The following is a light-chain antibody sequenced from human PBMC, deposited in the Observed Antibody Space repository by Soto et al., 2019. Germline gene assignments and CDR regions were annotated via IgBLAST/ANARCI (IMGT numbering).Light chain of an antibody. J-gene: IGKJ1*01. CDR1: QSVSSN. Sequence: EIVMTQSPATLSVSPGERATLSCRASQSVSSNLAWYQQKPGQAPRLLIYGASTRASDCPARFSGSGSGTEFTLTISRLQSEDFAVYYCQQYNNRWTFGQGTKVDIK. CDR2: GAS. CDR3: QQYNNRWT. V-gene: IGKV3-15*01.